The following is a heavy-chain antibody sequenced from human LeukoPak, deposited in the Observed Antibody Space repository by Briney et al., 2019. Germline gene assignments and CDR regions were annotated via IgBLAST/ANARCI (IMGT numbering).Heavy chain of an antibody. D-gene: IGHD3-16*02. Sequence: KASETLSLTCAVYGGSFSGYYWSWVRQPPGKGLEWVGEINHSGSTNYNPSLKSRVTISVDTSNNQFSLKLSSVTAADTAVYYCARGSGDYVWGSYPQRYYGMDVWGQGTTVTVPS. CDR2: INHSGST. CDR3: ARGSGDYVWGSYPQRYYGMDV. V-gene: IGHV4-34*01. CDR1: GGSFSGYY. J-gene: IGHJ6*02.